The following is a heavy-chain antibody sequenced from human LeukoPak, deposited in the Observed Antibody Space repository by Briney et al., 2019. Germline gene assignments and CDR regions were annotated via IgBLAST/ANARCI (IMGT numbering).Heavy chain of an antibody. D-gene: IGHD3-3*01. CDR2: ISGSGGST. CDR1: GFTFSSYA. CDR3: AKSPDYDFWSGLYYFDY. J-gene: IGHJ4*02. Sequence: GRSLRLSCAASGFTFSSYAMSCVRQAPGKGLEWVSAISGSGGSTYYADSVKGRFSISRDNSKNTLYLQMNSLRAEDTAVYYCAKSPDYDFWSGLYYFDYWGQGTLVTVSS. V-gene: IGHV3-23*01.